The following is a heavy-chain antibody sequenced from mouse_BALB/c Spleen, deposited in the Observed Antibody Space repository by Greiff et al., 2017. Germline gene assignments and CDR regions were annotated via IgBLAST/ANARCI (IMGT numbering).Heavy chain of an antibody. CDR1: GFTFSNYW. Sequence: EVKVEESGGGLVQPGGSMKLSCVASGFTFSNYWMNWVSQSPEKGLEWVAEIRLKSSNYATHYAESVKGRFTISSDASKSSVYLQMNNLRAEDTVIYYCTGRDCYFAFWGPGTTVTVSS. CDR3: TGRDCYFAF. CDR2: IRLKSSNYAT. J-gene: IGHJ1*01. V-gene: IGHV6-6*02.